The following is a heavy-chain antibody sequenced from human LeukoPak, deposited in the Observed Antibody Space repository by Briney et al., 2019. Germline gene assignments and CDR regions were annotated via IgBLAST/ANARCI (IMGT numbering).Heavy chain of an antibody. J-gene: IGHJ4*02. CDR2: INTNTGKP. V-gene: IGHV7-4-1*02. CDR1: GHIFTNYA. CDR3: AREEYYDTSASTNFDY. D-gene: IGHD3-22*01. Sequence: GASVKVSCKASGHIFTNYAINWVRQAPGQGLEWMGWINTNTGKPTYVQGFTGRFVFSLDTSVSTAYLQISGLKAQDTAFYYCAREEYYDTSASTNFDYWGQGTLVTVSS.